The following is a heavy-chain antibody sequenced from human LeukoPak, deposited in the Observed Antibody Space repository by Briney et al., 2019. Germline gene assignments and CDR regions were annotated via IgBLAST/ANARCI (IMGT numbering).Heavy chain of an antibody. V-gene: IGHV3-21*01. Sequence: GGSLRLSCTASGFSISTFDMNWVRQAPGKGLEWVSSISSSSSYIYYADSVKGRFTISRDNAKNSLYLQINSLRAEDTAVYYCARGGDIVATINYFDYWGQGTLVTVSS. CDR1: GFSISTFD. CDR3: ARGGDIVATINYFDY. CDR2: ISSSSSYI. D-gene: IGHD5-12*01. J-gene: IGHJ4*02.